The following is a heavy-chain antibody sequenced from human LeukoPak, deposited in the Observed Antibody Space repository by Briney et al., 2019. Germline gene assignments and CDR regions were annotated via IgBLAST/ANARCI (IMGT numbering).Heavy chain of an antibody. D-gene: IGHD1-26*01. CDR2: ISYDGSNK. V-gene: IGHV3-30*14. CDR1: GFTFSSYA. CDR3: ARKGELGI. J-gene: IGHJ3*02. Sequence: GGSLRLSCAASGFTFSSYAMHWVRQAPGRGLEWVAVISYDGSNKYYADSVKGRFTISRDNSKNTLYLQMNSLRAEDTAVYYCARKGELGIWGQGTMVTVSS.